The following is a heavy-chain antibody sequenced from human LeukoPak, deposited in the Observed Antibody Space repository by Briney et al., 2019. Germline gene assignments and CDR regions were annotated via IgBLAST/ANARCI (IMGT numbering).Heavy chain of an antibody. CDR1: GFTFSDYA. D-gene: IGHD3-22*01. J-gene: IGHJ4*02. V-gene: IGHV3-23*01. Sequence: GGSLRLSCAASGFTFSDYAMNWVRQAPGKGPEWVSAITGGGRTYYADSVKGGFTICRDNSQNKQYLQMNSMRAEDTAIYYCAKRGYYDSGALRPPFEYWGQGTLVTVSS. CDR3: AKRGYYDSGALRPPFEY. CDR2: ITGGGRT.